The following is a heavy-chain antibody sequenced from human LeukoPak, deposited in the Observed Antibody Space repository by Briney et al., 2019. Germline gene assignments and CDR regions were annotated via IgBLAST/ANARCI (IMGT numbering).Heavy chain of an antibody. CDR1: GGSISSYY. CDR2: IYYSGST. V-gene: IGHV4-59*08. D-gene: IGHD3-10*01. J-gene: IGHJ3*02. Sequence: SVTLSLTCTVSGGSISSYYWSWLRQPPGTGLEWIGYIYYSGSTNYNPSLKSRVTISVDTSKNQFSLKLSSVTAADTAVYYCARSPRLLVRGVIWNAFDIWGQGTMVTVSS. CDR3: ARSPRLLVRGVIWNAFDI.